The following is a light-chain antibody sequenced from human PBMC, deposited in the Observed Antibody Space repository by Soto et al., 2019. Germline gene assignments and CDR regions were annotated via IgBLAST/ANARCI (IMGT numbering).Light chain of an antibody. CDR2: RTS. J-gene: IGKJ4*01. V-gene: IGKV3-15*01. CDR1: QSVSID. Sequence: VVTLSPSTLSVSPGERATLSCRASQSVSIDLAWYQQKPGQAPRLLMFRTSSRATGFPARFSGSGSGTEFNPTISSLQSEDFGIYYCQPYNTWPRTTSAGGTKLDIK. CDR3: QPYNTWPRTT.